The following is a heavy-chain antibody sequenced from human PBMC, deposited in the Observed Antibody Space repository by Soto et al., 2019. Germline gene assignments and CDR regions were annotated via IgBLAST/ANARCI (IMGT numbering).Heavy chain of an antibody. CDR2: INWNGGST. J-gene: IGHJ6*03. D-gene: IGHD4-17*01. CDR1: GFTFDDYG. Sequence: GGSLRLSCAASGFTFDDYGMSWVRQAPGKGLEWVSGINWNGGSTGYADSVKGRFTISRDNAKNSLYLQMNSLRAEDTALYHCARHGKDYGDYEQYYYYYMDVWGKGTTVTVSS. V-gene: IGHV3-20*01. CDR3: ARHGKDYGDYEQYYYYYMDV.